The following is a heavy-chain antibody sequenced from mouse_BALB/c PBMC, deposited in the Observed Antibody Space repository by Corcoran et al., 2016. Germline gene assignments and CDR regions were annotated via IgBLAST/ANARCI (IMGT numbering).Heavy chain of an antibody. CDR2: INTYTGEP. CDR3: SRVYYGSSDWYFDV. CDR1: GYTFTNYG. V-gene: IGHV9-3-1*01. Sequence: QIQLVQSGPELKKPGETVKISCKASGYTFTNYGMNWVKQAPGKGLKWMGWINTYTGEPTYADDFKGRFAFSLETSASTAYLQINNLKNEDTATYICSRVYYGSSDWYFDVGGAGTTVTVSS. D-gene: IGHD1-1*01. J-gene: IGHJ1*01.